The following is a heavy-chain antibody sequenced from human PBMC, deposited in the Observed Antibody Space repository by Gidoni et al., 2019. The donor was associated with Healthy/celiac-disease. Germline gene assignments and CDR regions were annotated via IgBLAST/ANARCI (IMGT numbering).Heavy chain of an antibody. CDR1: GFTFSDHY. J-gene: IGHJ4*02. Sequence: EVQLVESGGGLVQPGGSLRLSCAASGFTFSDHYMDWVRQAPGKGLEWVGRTSNKANSYTTEYAASVKGRFTISRDDSKNALYLQMNSLKTEDTAVYYCARVIGDSSGYYSLWGQGTLVTVSS. CDR3: ARVIGDSSGYYSL. D-gene: IGHD3-22*01. V-gene: IGHV3-72*01. CDR2: TSNKANSYTT.